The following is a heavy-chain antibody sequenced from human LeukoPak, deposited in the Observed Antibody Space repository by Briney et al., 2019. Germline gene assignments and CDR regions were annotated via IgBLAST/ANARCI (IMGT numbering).Heavy chain of an antibody. CDR3: AKDHDYGGNPGLDY. V-gene: IGHV3-53*01. D-gene: IGHD4-23*01. CDR2: IYSGGST. CDR1: GFTVSNNY. J-gene: IGHJ4*02. Sequence: GGSLRLSCAASGFTVSNNYMSWVRQAPGKGLEWVSVIYSGGSTYYADSVKGRFTISRDNSKNTLYLQMNSLRAEDTAVYYCAKDHDYGGNPGLDYGGQGPLVTVSS.